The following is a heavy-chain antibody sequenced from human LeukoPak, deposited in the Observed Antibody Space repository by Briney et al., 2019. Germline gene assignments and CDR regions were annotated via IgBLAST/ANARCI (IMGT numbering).Heavy chain of an antibody. CDR3: AREGYYYGSGKVRSRGSSDY. CDR1: GYTFTSYY. J-gene: IGHJ4*02. D-gene: IGHD3-10*01. V-gene: IGHV1-2*06. Sequence: ASVKVSCKACGYTFTSYYMHWVRQAPGQGLEWMGRINPNSGGTNYAQKFQGRVTMTRDTSISTAYMELSRLRSDDTAVYYCAREGYYYGSGKVRSRGSSDYWGQGTLVTVSS. CDR2: INPNSGGT.